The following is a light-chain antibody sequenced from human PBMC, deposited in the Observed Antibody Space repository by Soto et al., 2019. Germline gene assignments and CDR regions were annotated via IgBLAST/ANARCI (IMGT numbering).Light chain of an antibody. Sequence: QSVLTQPRSVSGSPGQSVTISCTGTSSDVGGYNYVSWYQQHPGKDPKLMIYDVSKRPSGFPDRFSGPKSGNTASLTTSGLQAEDEADYYCCSYAGSYTVVFGGGTKLTVL. V-gene: IGLV2-11*01. CDR1: SSDVGGYNY. J-gene: IGLJ2*01. CDR3: CSYAGSYTVV. CDR2: DVS.